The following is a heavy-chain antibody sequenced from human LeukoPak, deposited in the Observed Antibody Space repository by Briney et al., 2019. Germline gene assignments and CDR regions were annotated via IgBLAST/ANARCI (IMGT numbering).Heavy chain of an antibody. J-gene: IGHJ6*03. D-gene: IGHD3-22*01. Sequence: SETLSLTCTVSGGSISSSSYYWGWIRQPPGSGLEWIGCVYYSGITYYNPSLKSRVNISVYTSKNQFSLKLSSVTAADTDVYYCAREDNYYDSSGYCVYDYYYMDVWGKGTTVTVSS. CDR1: GGSISSSSYY. V-gene: IGHV4-39*07. CDR3: AREDNYYDSSGYCVYDYYYMDV. CDR2: VYYSGIT.